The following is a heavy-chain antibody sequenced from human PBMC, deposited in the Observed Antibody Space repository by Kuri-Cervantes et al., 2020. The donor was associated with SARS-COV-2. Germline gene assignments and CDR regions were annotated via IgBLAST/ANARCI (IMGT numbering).Heavy chain of an antibody. CDR3: ARDPPDSSGYWSGSFDI. Sequence: GGSLRLSCAASEFTFSNYWMHWVRQAPGKGLVWVSDVSSDGATTTYADSVEGRFTISRDNAKNTLYLQMNSLRAEDTAVYYCARDPPDSSGYWSGSFDIWGQGTMVTVSS. D-gene: IGHD3-22*01. CDR1: EFTFSNYW. CDR2: VSSDGATT. V-gene: IGHV3-74*03. J-gene: IGHJ3*02.